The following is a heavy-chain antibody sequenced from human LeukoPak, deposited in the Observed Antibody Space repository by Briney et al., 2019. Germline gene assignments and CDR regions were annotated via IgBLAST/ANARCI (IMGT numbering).Heavy chain of an antibody. CDR3: ARGVAVAGVEG. CDR2: IYYSGST. Sequence: PSETLSLTCTVSGGSTSSYYWSWIRQPPGKGLEWIGYIYYSGSTYYNPSLKSRVTISVDTSKNQFSLKLSSVTAADTAVYYCARGVAVAGVEGWGQGTLVTVSS. J-gene: IGHJ4*02. V-gene: IGHV4-59*01. CDR1: GGSTSSYY. D-gene: IGHD6-19*01.